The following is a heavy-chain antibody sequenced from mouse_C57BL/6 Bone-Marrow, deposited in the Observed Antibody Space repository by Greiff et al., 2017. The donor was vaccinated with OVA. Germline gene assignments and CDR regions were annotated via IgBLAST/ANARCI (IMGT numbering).Heavy chain of an antibody. CDR1: GFTFSNYW. CDR2: IRLKSDNYAT. Sequence: VKLQESGGGLVQPGGSMKLSCVASGFTFSNYWMNWVRQSPEKGLEWVAQIRLKSDNYATHYAESVKGRFTISRDDSKSSVYLQMNNLRAEDTGIYYCTAYSNYAYFDYWGQGTTLTVSS. J-gene: IGHJ2*01. D-gene: IGHD2-5*01. CDR3: TAYSNYAYFDY. V-gene: IGHV6-3*01.